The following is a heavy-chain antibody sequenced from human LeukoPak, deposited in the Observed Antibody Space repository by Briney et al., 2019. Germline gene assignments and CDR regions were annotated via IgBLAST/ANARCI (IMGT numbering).Heavy chain of an antibody. CDR2: ISGSGGST. D-gene: IGHD3-3*01. CDR3: AKETGLGYDFWSDLNWFDP. J-gene: IGHJ5*02. Sequence: PGGSLRLSCAASGFTFSSYAMSWVRQAPGKGLEWVSAISGSGGSTYCADSVKGRFTISRDNSKNTLYLQMNSLRAEDTAVYYCAKETGLGYDFWSDLNWFDPWGQGTLVTVSS. CDR1: GFTFSSYA. V-gene: IGHV3-23*01.